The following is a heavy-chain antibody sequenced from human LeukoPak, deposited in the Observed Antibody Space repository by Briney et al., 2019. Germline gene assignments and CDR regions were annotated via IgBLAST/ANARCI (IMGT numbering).Heavy chain of an antibody. D-gene: IGHD6-19*01. CDR2: VSGSGVST. Sequence: GGSLRLSCAASGFHFGDYVMTWVRQAPGRGLEWVSGVSGSGVSTYYADSVEGRFTISRDNSKNTLYLQMNSLRAEDTAVYYCAKGASSGWLLYWFDPWGQGSLVTVSS. V-gene: IGHV3-23*01. CDR1: GFHFGDYV. CDR3: AKGASSGWLLYWFDP. J-gene: IGHJ5*02.